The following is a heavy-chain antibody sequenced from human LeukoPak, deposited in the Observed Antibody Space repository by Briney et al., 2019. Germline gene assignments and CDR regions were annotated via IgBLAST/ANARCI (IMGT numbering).Heavy chain of an antibody. CDR3: ARDMGSGWNYFDY. Sequence: GGSLRLSCAASGFTFSSYAMSWVRQAPGKGLEWVSAISGSGGSTYYADSVKGRFTISRDNSKNTLYLQMNSLRAEDTAVYYCARDMGSGWNYFDYWGQGTLVTVSS. V-gene: IGHV3-23*01. CDR1: GFTFSSYA. J-gene: IGHJ4*02. CDR2: ISGSGGST. D-gene: IGHD6-19*01.